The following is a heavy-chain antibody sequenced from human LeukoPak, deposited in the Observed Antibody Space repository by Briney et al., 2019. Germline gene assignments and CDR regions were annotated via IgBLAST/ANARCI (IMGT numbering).Heavy chain of an antibody. V-gene: IGHV3-9*01. J-gene: IGHJ4*02. CDR2: ISWNSGSI. D-gene: IGHD3-3*01. Sequence: GGSLRLSCAASGSTFDDYAMHWVRQAPGKGLEWVSGISWNSGSIGYADSVKGRFTISRGNAKNSLYLQMNSLRAEDTALYYCAKADDFWSGGYDYWGQGTLVTVSS. CDR1: GSTFDDYA. CDR3: AKADDFWSGGYDY.